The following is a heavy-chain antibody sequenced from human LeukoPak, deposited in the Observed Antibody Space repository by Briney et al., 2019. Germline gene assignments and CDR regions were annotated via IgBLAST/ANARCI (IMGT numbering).Heavy chain of an antibody. CDR3: ARRDGYYGSGSYYNFDY. V-gene: IGHV5-51*01. Sequence: GESLKISCKGSGYTFTSYWIGWVRQMPGKGLEWMGIIYPGDSDTRYSLSFQGQVTISADKSISTAYLQWSSLKASDTAMYYCARRDGYYGSGSYYNFDYWGQGTLVTVSS. CDR1: GYTFTSYW. CDR2: IYPGDSDT. D-gene: IGHD3-10*01. J-gene: IGHJ4*02.